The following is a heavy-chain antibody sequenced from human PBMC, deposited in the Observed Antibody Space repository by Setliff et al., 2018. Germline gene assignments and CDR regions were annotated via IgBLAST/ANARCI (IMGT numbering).Heavy chain of an antibody. CDR3: AGRDYSGGDS. CDR1: GFSLSTGGMC. Sequence: SGPTLVNPTQTLTLTCTFSGFSLSTGGMCVSWIRQPPGKALEWIGRIYNSGTTNYNPSLKSRVTISADTSNNSFSLNLFSVTAADTAVYYCAGRDYSGGDSWGHGTLVTVSS. V-gene: IGHV4-61*02. J-gene: IGHJ5*01. D-gene: IGHD4-4*01. CDR2: IYNSGTT.